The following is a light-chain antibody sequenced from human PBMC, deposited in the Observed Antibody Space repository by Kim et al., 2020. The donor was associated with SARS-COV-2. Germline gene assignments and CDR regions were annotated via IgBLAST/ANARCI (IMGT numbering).Light chain of an antibody. CDR2: AAS. V-gene: IGKV1-39*01. Sequence: SASVADGVTITGRASQVIGRFLNWYQQQPGKAPKLLIYAASTLQSGVPSRFSGSGSGTDFTLAITTLQPEDFASYYCQQSFRTPNTFGQGTKLEI. J-gene: IGKJ2*01. CDR1: QVIGRF. CDR3: QQSFRTPNT.